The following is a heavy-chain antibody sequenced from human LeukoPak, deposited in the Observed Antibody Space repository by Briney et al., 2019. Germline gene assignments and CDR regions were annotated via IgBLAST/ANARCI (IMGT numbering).Heavy chain of an antibody. CDR1: GFTFSRYA. V-gene: IGHV3-64D*09. CDR3: VKDVGGSYAFDY. J-gene: IGHJ4*02. Sequence: GGSLRLSCSASGFTFSRYAMHWVRQAPGKGLESVSCINDDGGRTHYGDSVKGRLSISRDNSKNTLHLQMSTLRAEDTAMYYCVKDVGGSYAFDYWGQGILVTVDS. D-gene: IGHD1-26*01. CDR2: INDDGGRT.